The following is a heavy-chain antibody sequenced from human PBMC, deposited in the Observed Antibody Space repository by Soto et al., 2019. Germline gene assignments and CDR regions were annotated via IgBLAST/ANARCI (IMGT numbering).Heavy chain of an antibody. D-gene: IGHD4-17*01. CDR2: ISAYNGNT. CDR1: GYTITHYG. V-gene: IGHV1-18*01. CDR3: ARGIKYGAYSRWFDP. Sequence: ASVKVSCKASGYTITHYGISWVRQAPGQGLEWMGWISAYNGNTNYAQKLQGRVTMTTDTSITTAYMELSSLRSEDTAVYFCARGIKYGAYSRWFDPWGQGTLVTVSS. J-gene: IGHJ5*02.